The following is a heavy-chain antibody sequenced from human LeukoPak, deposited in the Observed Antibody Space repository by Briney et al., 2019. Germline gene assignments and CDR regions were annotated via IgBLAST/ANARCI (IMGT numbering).Heavy chain of an antibody. Sequence: SETLSLTCTVSSGSISSYYWSWVRQPAGKGLEWIGRIFTSGSTKQNPSPKSRVTMSVDTSKNQFSLKLSSVTAADTAVYYCARDRESGSSYNRYFFDYWGQGTLVTVSS. CDR1: SGSISSYY. V-gene: IGHV4-4*07. J-gene: IGHJ4*02. D-gene: IGHD1-26*01. CDR3: ARDRESGSSYNRYFFDY. CDR2: IFTSGST.